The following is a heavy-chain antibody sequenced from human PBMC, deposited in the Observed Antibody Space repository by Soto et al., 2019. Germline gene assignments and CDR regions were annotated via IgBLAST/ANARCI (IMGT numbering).Heavy chain of an antibody. V-gene: IGHV3-23*01. CDR1: GFTFGTTD. Sequence: QLLQSGGGLVQPGGSLTLSCAASGFTFGTTDMSWVRQAPGEGLAWVSTIDGSGGITYYADSVKGRFTISRENSRNTVYLQMNSLRGDDTALYYCVKNSGWFNTWGQGALVTVSS. CDR2: IDGSGGIT. D-gene: IGHD3-10*01. J-gene: IGHJ5*02. CDR3: VKNSGWFNT.